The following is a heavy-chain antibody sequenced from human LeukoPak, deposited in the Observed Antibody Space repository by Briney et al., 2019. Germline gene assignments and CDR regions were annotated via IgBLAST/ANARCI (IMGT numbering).Heavy chain of an antibody. D-gene: IGHD3-10*01. CDR3: AKGSAPIDY. V-gene: IGHV1-8*01. J-gene: IGHJ4*02. CDR2: VHPNSGNT. Sequence: VASVKVSCNTSGYPFTTWEINWVRQAAGQGLEWMGWVHPNSGNTAYAQKFQGRVTMTRDTSIPTAYMELSGLRFDDTAVYYCAKGSAPIDYWGQGTLVTVSS. CDR1: GYPFTTWE.